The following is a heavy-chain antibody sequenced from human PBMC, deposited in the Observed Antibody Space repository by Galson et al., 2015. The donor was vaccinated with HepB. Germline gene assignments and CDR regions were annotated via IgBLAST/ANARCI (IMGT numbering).Heavy chain of an antibody. V-gene: IGHV3-73*01. Sequence: SLRLSCAASGFTFSGSAMHWVRQASGKGLEWVGRIRSKANSYATAYAASVKGRFTISRDDSKNTAYLQMNSLKTEDTAVYYCTRVEFYYYDSSGYYGSWGQGTLVTVSS. CDR3: TRVEFYYYDSSGYYGS. CDR1: GFTFSGSA. D-gene: IGHD3-22*01. J-gene: IGHJ4*02. CDR2: IRSKANSYAT.